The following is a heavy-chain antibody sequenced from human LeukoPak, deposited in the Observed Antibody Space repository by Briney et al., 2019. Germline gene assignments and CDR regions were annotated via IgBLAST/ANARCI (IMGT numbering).Heavy chain of an antibody. CDR2: ISSHNGYT. D-gene: IGHD6-19*01. J-gene: IGHJ5*02. Sequence: ASVKVSCKASGYTFISYGVTWVRQAPGQGLEWMGWISSHNGYTKYAQKFQGRVTMTTGTSMSTAYMELGSLRSDDTAVYYCARRRAVAGVNWFDPWGQGTLVTVSS. CDR3: ARRRAVAGVNWFDP. V-gene: IGHV1-18*01. CDR1: GYTFISYG.